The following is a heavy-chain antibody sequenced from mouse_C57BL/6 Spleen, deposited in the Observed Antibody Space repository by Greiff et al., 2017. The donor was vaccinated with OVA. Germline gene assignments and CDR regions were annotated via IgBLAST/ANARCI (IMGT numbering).Heavy chain of an antibody. Sequence: EVQLQQSGPELVKPGASVKISCKASGYTFTDYYMNWVKQSHGKSLEWIGEINPDNGGTSYNQKFKGKATLTVDKSSSTAYMELRSLTSEDSAVYYCARRGGGYYSFAYWGQGTLVTVSA. CDR2: INPDNGGT. J-gene: IGHJ3*01. CDR3: ARRGGGYYSFAY. V-gene: IGHV1-26*01. D-gene: IGHD2-3*01. CDR1: GYTFTDYY.